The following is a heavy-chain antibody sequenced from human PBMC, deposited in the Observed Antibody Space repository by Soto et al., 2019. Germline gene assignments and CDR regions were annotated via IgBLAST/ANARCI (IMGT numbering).Heavy chain of an antibody. CDR1: GGTFSNYV. D-gene: IGHD3-9*01. CDR3: ARAMGDILTGYFYFDY. CDR2: IIPMFDST. J-gene: IGHJ4*01. V-gene: IGHV1-69*13. Sequence: ASVKVSCKASGGTFSNYVISWVRQAPGQGLEWMGRIIPMFDSTNYAENFQGRVTMTADESTGTAYMELTGLRSEDTAVYYCARAMGDILTGYFYFDYWGQGTRVTSPQ.